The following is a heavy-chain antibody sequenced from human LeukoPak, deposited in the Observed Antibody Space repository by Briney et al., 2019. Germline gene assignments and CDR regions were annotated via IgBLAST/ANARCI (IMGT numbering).Heavy chain of an antibody. CDR3: ARVNDLVIMSAFDI. J-gene: IGHJ3*02. D-gene: IGHD3-9*01. CDR1: GVSISSSY. V-gene: IGHV4-59*12. Sequence: TSQPPSLTCTVSGVSISSSYWSCIRQPVGKGLVWIGYIYYSGSTNYNPSLKSRVTMSVDTSKNQFSLKLSSVTAADTAVYYCARVNDLVIMSAFDIWGQGTMVTVSS. CDR2: IYYSGST.